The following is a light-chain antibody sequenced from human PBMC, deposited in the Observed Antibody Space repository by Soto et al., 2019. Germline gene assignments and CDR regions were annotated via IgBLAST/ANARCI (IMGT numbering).Light chain of an antibody. V-gene: IGLV2-14*01. Sequence: SVLTQPASVSASPGQSMTISCTGTSSDVGTYDDVSWYRQHPGKGPKLLIYEVTNRPSGVSNRFSASKSGNTASLTISGLQAEDEADYYCSSYTISSTYVFGSGTKVTVL. CDR1: SSDVGTYDD. CDR3: SSYTISSTYV. CDR2: EVT. J-gene: IGLJ1*01.